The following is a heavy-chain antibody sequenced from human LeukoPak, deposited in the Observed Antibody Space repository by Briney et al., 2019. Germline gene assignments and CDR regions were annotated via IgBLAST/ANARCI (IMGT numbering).Heavy chain of an antibody. V-gene: IGHV3-20*04. D-gene: IGHD4-23*01. CDR2: IKWNGGSK. CDR1: GFTFDDYG. J-gene: IGHJ5*02. CDR3: ARDQTTVGWFDP. Sequence: PGGSLRLSCAASGFTFDDYGMSWVRQAPGKGLEWVSGIKWNGGSKDYVDSVKGRFTISRDNAKNSLYLQMNSMRAEDTALYYCARDQTTVGWFDPWGQGTLVTVSS.